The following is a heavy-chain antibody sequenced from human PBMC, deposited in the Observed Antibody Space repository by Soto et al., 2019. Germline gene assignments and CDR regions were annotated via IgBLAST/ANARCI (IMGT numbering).Heavy chain of an antibody. CDR2: MHHSGSI. J-gene: IGHJ3*02. CDR3: ARGGGYYGAFDI. V-gene: IGHV4-4*02. Sequence: SETLSLTCSVSGDSITNNKWWSWVRQPPGKGLEWIGEMHHSGSIHYNAPLKSRATISVDKSRNQFSLHLTSVTAADTAVYYCARGGGYYGAFDIWGQGTLVTVSS. D-gene: IGHD3-10*01. CDR1: GDSITNNKW.